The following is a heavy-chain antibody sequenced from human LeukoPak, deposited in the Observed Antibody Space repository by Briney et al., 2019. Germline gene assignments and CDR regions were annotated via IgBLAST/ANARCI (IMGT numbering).Heavy chain of an antibody. D-gene: IGHD3-10*01. Sequence: GGSLRLSCAASGFTFSSYGMHWVRQAPGKGLEWVAVISYDGSNKYYADSVKGRFTISRDNSKNTLYLQMNSLRAEDTAVYYCAKDQAGNTMVRGVVIKAYYYYYGMDVWGQGTTVTVSS. V-gene: IGHV3-30*18. CDR3: AKDQAGNTMVRGVVIKAYYYYYGMDV. CDR1: GFTFSSYG. CDR2: ISYDGSNK. J-gene: IGHJ6*02.